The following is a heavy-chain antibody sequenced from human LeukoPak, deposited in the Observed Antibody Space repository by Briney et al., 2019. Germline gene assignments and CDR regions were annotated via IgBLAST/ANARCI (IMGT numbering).Heavy chain of an antibody. CDR3: TRDSGTSGEVKFDP. CDR2: IYSTGII. V-gene: IGHV4-4*07. D-gene: IGHD3-10*01. J-gene: IGHJ5*02. Sequence: SETLSLTCAVYGGSFSGYYWSWIRQSAGKGLEWIGRIYSTGIITYNPSLKSRVTMSVDTSKNQLSLRLISVTAADTAVYYCTRDSGTSGEVKFDPWGQGSLVTVSS. CDR1: GGSFSGYY.